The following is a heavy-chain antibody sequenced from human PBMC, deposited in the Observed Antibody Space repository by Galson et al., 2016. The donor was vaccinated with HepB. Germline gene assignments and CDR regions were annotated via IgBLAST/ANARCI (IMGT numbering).Heavy chain of an antibody. Sequence: VKVSCKASGYTFPNYDINWVRQATGQGLEWLGWMTPNSGKTGYAQKFQGRLALTRDTSTSTAYMELSSLTSDDTAVYFCARNREFTGDFDYWGQGALVTVSS. D-gene: IGHD7-27*01. CDR3: ARNREFTGDFDY. CDR1: GYTFPNYD. J-gene: IGHJ4*02. CDR2: MTPNSGKT. V-gene: IGHV1-8*01.